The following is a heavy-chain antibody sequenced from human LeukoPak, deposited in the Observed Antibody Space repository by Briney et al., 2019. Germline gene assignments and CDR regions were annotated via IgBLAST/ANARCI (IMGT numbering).Heavy chain of an antibody. CDR2: ISAYNGNT. V-gene: IGHV1-18*04. CDR1: GYTFTDYY. D-gene: IGHD6-13*01. CDR3: ARVYRYSSSWEPFFGY. J-gene: IGHJ4*02. Sequence: ASVKVSCKASGYTFTDYYMHWVRQAPGQGLEWMGWISAYNGNTNYAQKLQGRVTMTTDTSTSTAYMELRSLRSDDTAVYYCARVYRYSSSWEPFFGYWGQGTLVTVSS.